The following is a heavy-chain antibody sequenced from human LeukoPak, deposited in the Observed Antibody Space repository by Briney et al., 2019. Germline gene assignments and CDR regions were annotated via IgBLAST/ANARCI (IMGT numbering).Heavy chain of an antibody. CDR1: GGSISSYY. D-gene: IGHD3-3*01. Sequence: PSETLSLTCTVSGGSISSYYWSWIRQPPGKGLEWIGYIYTSGSTDYNPSLKSRVTISVDTSKNQFSLKLSSVTAADTAVYYCARRVGRKSGYYIDHYYYYYMDVWGKGTTVTVSS. CDR3: ARRVGRKSGYYIDHYYYYYMDV. CDR2: IYTSGST. V-gene: IGHV4-4*09. J-gene: IGHJ6*03.